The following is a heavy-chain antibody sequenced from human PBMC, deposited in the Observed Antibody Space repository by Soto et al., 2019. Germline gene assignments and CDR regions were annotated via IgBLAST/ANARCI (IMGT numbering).Heavy chain of an antibody. CDR1: GGSFSGYY. Sequence: SETLSLTCAVYGGSFSGYYWSWIRQPPAKGLEWIGEINHSGSTNYNPSLMSRVTISVDTSTNQFSLKLSSVTAADTAVYYCASSADYCGNYYGMDVWGQGTTVTVSS. CDR2: INHSGST. J-gene: IGHJ6*02. D-gene: IGHD4-17*01. CDR3: ASSADYCGNYYGMDV. V-gene: IGHV4-34*01.